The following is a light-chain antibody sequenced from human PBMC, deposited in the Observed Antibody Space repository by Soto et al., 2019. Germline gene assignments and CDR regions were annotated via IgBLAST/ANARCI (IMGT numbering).Light chain of an antibody. CDR3: SSYTTTTPVV. V-gene: IGLV2-14*03. J-gene: IGLJ2*01. Sequence: QSVLTQPASVSGSPGQSITISCTGTSSDVGGYNYVSWYQQHSGRAPKLIISDVSNRPSGVSNRFSGSKSGNTASLTISGLQAEDEADYYCSSYTTTTPVVFGGGTQLTVL. CDR2: DVS. CDR1: SSDVGGYNY.